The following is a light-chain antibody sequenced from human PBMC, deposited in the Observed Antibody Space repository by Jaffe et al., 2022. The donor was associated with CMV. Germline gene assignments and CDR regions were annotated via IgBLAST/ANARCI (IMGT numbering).Light chain of an antibody. Sequence: QSALTQPASVSGSPGQSITISCTGTRSDIGGYDSVSWYQQLPGKAPKLIIYDLITRPSGVSDRFSGSKSGNTASLTISGLQADDEADYYCSSYSSTSTVVFGSGTKVAVL. CDR1: RSDIGGYDS. J-gene: IGLJ1*01. CDR3: SSYSSTSTVV. V-gene: IGLV2-14*03. CDR2: DLI.